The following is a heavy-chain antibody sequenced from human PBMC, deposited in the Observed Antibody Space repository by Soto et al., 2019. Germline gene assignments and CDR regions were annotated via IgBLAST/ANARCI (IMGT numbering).Heavy chain of an antibody. CDR2: IYYGGRT. D-gene: IGHD3-3*01. CDR1: GASLTSTN. J-gene: IGHJ6*03. V-gene: IGHV4-59*08. CDR3: ARLLGYYFSSGYYGPHYYYYMDV. Sequence: QLQVSGPGLVKPSETLSLTCTVSGASLTSTNWSWVRQPPGKGLEWIGYIYYGGRTNYNPSHSGRFTMSLDTSKNPLSLKVSSGTAADTAVYYCARLLGYYFSSGYYGPHYYYYMDVWGKGTTVTVSS.